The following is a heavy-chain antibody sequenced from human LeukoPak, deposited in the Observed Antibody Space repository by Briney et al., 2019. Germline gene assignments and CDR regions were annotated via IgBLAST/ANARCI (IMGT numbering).Heavy chain of an antibody. D-gene: IGHD6-19*01. Sequence: GGSLRLSCAASGFSLSNYAMTWVRQAPGKGLEWVSGISGSGGSTYYADSVKGRFTISRDNSKNTLYLQMNSLRAEDTAVYYCARGYSSGWWGYYFDYWGHGTLVTVSS. CDR1: GFSLSNYA. J-gene: IGHJ4*01. CDR3: ARGYSSGWWGYYFDY. CDR2: ISGSGGST. V-gene: IGHV3-23*01.